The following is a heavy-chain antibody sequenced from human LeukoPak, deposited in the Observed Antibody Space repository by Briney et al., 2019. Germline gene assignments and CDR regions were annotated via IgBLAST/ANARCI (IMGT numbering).Heavy chain of an antibody. J-gene: IGHJ4*02. Sequence: SVKVSCKASGGTFSSYAISWVRQAPGQGLEWMGGIIPIFGTANYAQKFQERVTSTADKSTSTAYMELSSLRSEDTAVYYCARDQVEDIVVVPAAMGGYWGQGTLVTVSS. V-gene: IGHV1-69*06. D-gene: IGHD2-2*01. CDR3: ARDQVEDIVVVPAAMGGY. CDR1: GGTFSSYA. CDR2: IIPIFGTA.